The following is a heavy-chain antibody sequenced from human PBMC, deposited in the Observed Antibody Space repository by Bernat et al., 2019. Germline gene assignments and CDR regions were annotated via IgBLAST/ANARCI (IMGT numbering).Heavy chain of an antibody. CDR3: ARAYDVWSAYEP. CDR1: GFTVSSNF. CDR2: IYSDGNT. V-gene: IGHV3-66*02. D-gene: IGHD3-3*01. J-gene: IGHJ5*02. Sequence: EVQLVESGGGLVQPGGSLRLACSASGFTVSSNFITWIRQAPGKGLEWVSVIYSDGNTYYADSVKGRFTISRDNSKNTLYLQMNSLRAEDTAVYYCARAYDVWSAYEPWGQGTLVTVSS.